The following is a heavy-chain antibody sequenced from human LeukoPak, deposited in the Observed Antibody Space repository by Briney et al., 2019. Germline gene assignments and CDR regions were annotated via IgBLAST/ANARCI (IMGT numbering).Heavy chain of an antibody. Sequence: PSQTLSLTCTLSGRSISSGGYSCSWLRQHPGKGLEWIGYIYYSGTTYYNPSLKSRVTISVDTSKNQFSLKLSSVTAADTAVYYCASSSSGSYSYYFDYWGQGTLVTVSS. V-gene: IGHV4-31*03. CDR2: IYYSGTT. CDR1: GRSISSGGYS. J-gene: IGHJ4*02. CDR3: ASSSSGSYSYYFDY. D-gene: IGHD1-26*01.